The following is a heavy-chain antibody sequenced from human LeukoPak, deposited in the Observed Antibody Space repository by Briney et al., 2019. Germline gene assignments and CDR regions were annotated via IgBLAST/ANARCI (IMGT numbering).Heavy chain of an antibody. CDR3: ARDLYSSSWYSYYFDY. D-gene: IGHD6-13*01. J-gene: IGHJ4*02. CDR1: GFTFSNYA. Sequence: GGSLRLSCAASGFTFSNYAMHWVRQAPGKGLEWVAVISYDGSNKYYADSVKGRFTISRDNSRNTLYLQMNSLRAEDTAVYYCARDLYSSSWYSYYFDYWGQGTLVTVSS. V-gene: IGHV3-30-3*01. CDR2: ISYDGSNK.